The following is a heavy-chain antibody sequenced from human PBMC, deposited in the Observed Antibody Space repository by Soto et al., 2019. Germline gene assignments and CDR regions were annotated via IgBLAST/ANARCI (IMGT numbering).Heavy chain of an antibody. Sequence: QVQLQESGPGLVKPSETLSLTCTVSGGSVSSGSYYWSWIRQPPGKGLEWIGYIYYSGSTNYNPSLKSRVTISVDTSKNQFSLKLSSVTAADTAVYYCAREDYSDSSDWGQGTLFTVSS. V-gene: IGHV4-61*01. CDR2: IYYSGST. CDR1: GGSVSSGSYY. CDR3: AREDYSDSSD. J-gene: IGHJ1*01. D-gene: IGHD3-22*01.